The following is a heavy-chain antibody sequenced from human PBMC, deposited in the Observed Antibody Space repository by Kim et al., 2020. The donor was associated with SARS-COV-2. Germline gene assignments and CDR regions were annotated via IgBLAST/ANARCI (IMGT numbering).Heavy chain of an antibody. J-gene: IGHJ6*02. D-gene: IGHD3-3*01. CDR1: GYTFTSYG. CDR3: ARLATRFLEWLPPETYYYYGMDV. V-gene: IGHV1-18*04. Sequence: ASVKVSCKASGYTFTSYGISWVRQAPGQGLEWMGWISAYNGNTNYAQKLQGRVTMTTDTSTSTAYMELRSLRSDDTAVYYCARLATRFLEWLPPETYYYYGMDVWGQGTTVTVSS. CDR2: ISAYNGNT.